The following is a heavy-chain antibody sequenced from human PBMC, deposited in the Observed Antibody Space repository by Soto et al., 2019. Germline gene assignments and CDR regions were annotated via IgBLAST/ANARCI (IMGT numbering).Heavy chain of an antibody. CDR1: GFTFSIND. Sequence: PGGSLRLSCAASGFTFSINDMHWVRQAPGRGLEWVAVISNDGNNKYYADSVKGRFTLSRDNSKNMVYLQMDSLRVEDTAVYYCAKDHQTYNWDYLFDSWGPGTLVTASS. D-gene: IGHD1-7*01. J-gene: IGHJ4*02. V-gene: IGHV3-30*18. CDR3: AKDHQTYNWDYLFDS. CDR2: ISNDGNNK.